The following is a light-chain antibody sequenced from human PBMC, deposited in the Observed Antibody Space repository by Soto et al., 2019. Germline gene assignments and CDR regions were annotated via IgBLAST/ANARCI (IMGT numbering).Light chain of an antibody. CDR2: ADN. Sequence: QSVLTQTPSVSGAPGQKITMSCTGSSSNIGAGYDVHWYQQVPGAAPRLLIYADNNRPSGVPDRFSASKSGTSASLAITGLQGEDEADYYCCAFTSAGTWVFGGGTKLTVL. CDR3: CAFTSAGTWV. CDR1: SSNIGAGYD. J-gene: IGLJ3*02. V-gene: IGLV1-40*01.